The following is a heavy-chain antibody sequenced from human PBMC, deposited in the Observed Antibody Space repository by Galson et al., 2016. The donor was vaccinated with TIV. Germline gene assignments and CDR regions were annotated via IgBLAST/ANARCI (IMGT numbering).Heavy chain of an antibody. J-gene: IGHJ6*03. CDR3: ARHHDFWSGPGYFDMDV. CDR1: GYSFATFW. Sequence: QSGAEVKKPGESLKISCKASGYSFATFWVGWVRQMPGQGLEWMGVIYPADSETRYSPSFQGQVTISADKSISTAYLQWSSLKASDAAIYYCARHHDFWSGPGYFDMDVWGKGTTVSVSS. CDR2: IYPADSET. D-gene: IGHD3-3*01. V-gene: IGHV5-51*01.